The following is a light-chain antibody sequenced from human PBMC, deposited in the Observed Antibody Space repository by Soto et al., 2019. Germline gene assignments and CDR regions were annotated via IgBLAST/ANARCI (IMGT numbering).Light chain of an antibody. CDR2: GAS. CDR3: HHYET. Sequence: EIVLTQSPGTLSLSTGDRATLSCRASQSVSRSYLGWYQQKPGQAPRLLMYGASIRAAGVPDRFSGSGSGTEFALTISRLEPEDFTVYYCHHYETFGQGTKVDIK. J-gene: IGKJ1*01. CDR1: QSVSRSY. V-gene: IGKV3-20*01.